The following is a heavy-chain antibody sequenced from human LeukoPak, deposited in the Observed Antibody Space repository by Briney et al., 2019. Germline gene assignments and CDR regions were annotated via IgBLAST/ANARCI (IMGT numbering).Heavy chain of an antibody. CDR3: ARHSKYANNWFDP. CDR1: GYTFTSFG. V-gene: IGHV1-2*02. Sequence: ASVKVSCKPSGYTFTSFGISWVRQAPGQGLEWMGWINPNSAGTKYAQKFQGRVTMTWDTSISTAYMELSRLTSDDTAVYYCARHSKYANNWFDPWGQGTLVTVSA. J-gene: IGHJ5*02. CDR2: INPNSAGT. D-gene: IGHD4-11*01.